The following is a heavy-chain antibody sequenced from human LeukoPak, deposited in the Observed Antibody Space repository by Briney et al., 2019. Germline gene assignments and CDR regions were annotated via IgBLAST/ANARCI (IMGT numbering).Heavy chain of an antibody. CDR3: AKPSYYDSSGYYSYYFDY. V-gene: IGHV3-23*01. CDR2: ISGSGGST. CDR1: GFTFSSYA. D-gene: IGHD3-22*01. Sequence: PGGSLRLSCAASGFTFSSYAMGWVRQAPGKGLEWVSAISGSGGSTYYADSVKGRFTISRDNSKNTLYLQMNSLRAEDTAVYYCAKPSYYDSSGYYSYYFDYWGQGTLVTVSS. J-gene: IGHJ4*02.